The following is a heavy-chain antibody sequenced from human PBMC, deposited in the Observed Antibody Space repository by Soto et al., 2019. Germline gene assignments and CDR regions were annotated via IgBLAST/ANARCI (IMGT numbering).Heavy chain of an antibody. Sequence: GESLKISCKGSGYSFTSYWIGWVRQMPGKGLEWMGIIYPGDSDTRYSPSFQGQVTISADKSISTAYLQWSSLKASDTAMYYCARHTTYCSGDSCSPDAFDIWGQGTMVTVSS. J-gene: IGHJ3*02. CDR2: IYPGDSDT. D-gene: IGHD2-15*01. V-gene: IGHV5-51*01. CDR1: GYSFTSYW. CDR3: ARHTTYCSGDSCSPDAFDI.